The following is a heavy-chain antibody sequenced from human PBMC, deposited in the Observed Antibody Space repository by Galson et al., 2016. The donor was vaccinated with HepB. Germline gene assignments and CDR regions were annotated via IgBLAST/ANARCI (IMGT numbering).Heavy chain of an antibody. CDR1: GFTFNNYW. CDR3: AGGSYYGSGSYGIYFDY. V-gene: IGHV3-7*04. J-gene: IGHJ4*02. Sequence: SLRLSCAASGFTFNNYWMSWVRQAPGKGLEWVANIKRDGTEKYYLDSVEGRFTVSRDNAKNSLSLQMDSLRAEDTAVYYCAGGSYYGSGSYGIYFDYWGQGTLVTVSS. D-gene: IGHD3-10*01. CDR2: IKRDGTEK.